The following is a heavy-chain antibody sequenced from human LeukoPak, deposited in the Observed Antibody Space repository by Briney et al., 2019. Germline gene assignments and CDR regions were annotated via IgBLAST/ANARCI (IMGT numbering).Heavy chain of an antibody. Sequence: SETLSLTCGVYGGSLSGYYWTWIRQPPGKGLEWIGEINHSGSTNYSPSLKSRVTMSVDTSKNQFSLKLSSVTAADTAVYYCARGTGYSSGWYGVSAFDIWGQGTMVTVSS. J-gene: IGHJ3*02. V-gene: IGHV4-34*01. CDR2: INHSGST. D-gene: IGHD6-19*01. CDR1: GGSLSGYY. CDR3: ARGTGYSSGWYGVSAFDI.